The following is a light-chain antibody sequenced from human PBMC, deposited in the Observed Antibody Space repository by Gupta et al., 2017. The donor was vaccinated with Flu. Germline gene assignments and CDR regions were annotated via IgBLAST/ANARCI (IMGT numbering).Light chain of an antibody. CDR1: ESVSYIFNNNTY. CDR3: QQDDGTPLT. CDR2: WAS. V-gene: IGKV4-1*01. Sequence: DIVMTQPPDSLAVSVAEGAMINCQCSESVSYIFNNNTYLHWYQQKPGQPPKVLIYWASTRESAVPDRFSGRGSGKDFTLTISSLQAEDVAVYYCQQDDGTPLTFGQGSKVEIK. J-gene: IGKJ1*01.